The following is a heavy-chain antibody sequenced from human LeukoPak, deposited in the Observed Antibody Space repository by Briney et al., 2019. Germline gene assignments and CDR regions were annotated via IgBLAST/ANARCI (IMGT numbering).Heavy chain of an antibody. Sequence: SETLSLTCTVSSGSVSSYYWSWIRQPAGKGLEWIGRLYGSGSTIYNPSLESRVTMSLDTSKNQFSLNLTSVTAADTAVYYCAREPSVTTVTTGSWGQGTLVIVSS. CDR2: LYGSGST. CDR1: SGSVSSYY. CDR3: AREPSVTTVTTGS. J-gene: IGHJ5*02. V-gene: IGHV4-4*07. D-gene: IGHD4-17*01.